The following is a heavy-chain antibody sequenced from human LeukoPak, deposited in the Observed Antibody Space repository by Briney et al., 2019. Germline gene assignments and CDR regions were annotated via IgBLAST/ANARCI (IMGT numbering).Heavy chain of an antibody. V-gene: IGHV3-21*01. Sequence: GGSLRLSCAASAFTFSRYAMNWVRQAPGKGLEWVSSITRSSDYIYYADSVKGRFTISRDNAKNSLYLQMNSLRAEDTAVYYCARDRGSSGLDYWGQGTLVTVSS. J-gene: IGHJ4*02. CDR2: ITRSSDYI. CDR1: AFTFSRYA. CDR3: ARDRGSSGLDY. D-gene: IGHD6-19*01.